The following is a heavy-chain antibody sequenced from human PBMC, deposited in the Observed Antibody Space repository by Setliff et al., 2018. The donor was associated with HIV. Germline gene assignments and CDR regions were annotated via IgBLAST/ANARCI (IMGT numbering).Heavy chain of an antibody. V-gene: IGHV4-4*02. Sequence: SETLSLTCTVSGASTTSHYWSWVRQSPGKGLEWIGEIYHSGSTHYNPSLQSRVTISVDKSKSQFSLKLNSVTAADTAVYYCGGNGYYSIDYWGQGTLVTVSS. CDR1: GASTTSHY. D-gene: IGHD3-22*01. CDR3: GGNGYYSIDY. CDR2: IYHSGST. J-gene: IGHJ4*02.